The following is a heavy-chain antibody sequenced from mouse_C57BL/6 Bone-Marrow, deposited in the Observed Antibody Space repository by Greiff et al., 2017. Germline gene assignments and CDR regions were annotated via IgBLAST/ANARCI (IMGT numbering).Heavy chain of an antibody. Sequence: VQLQQPGAELVKPGASVKMSCKASGYTFTSYWITWVKQRPGQGLEWIGDIYPGSGSTNYNEKFKSKATLTVDTSSSTAYMQLSSLTSEDSAVYYYARAYYSNDWYFDVWGTGTTVTVSS. D-gene: IGHD2-5*01. J-gene: IGHJ1*03. CDR1: GYTFTSYW. CDR3: ARAYYSNDWYFDV. CDR2: IYPGSGST. V-gene: IGHV1-55*01.